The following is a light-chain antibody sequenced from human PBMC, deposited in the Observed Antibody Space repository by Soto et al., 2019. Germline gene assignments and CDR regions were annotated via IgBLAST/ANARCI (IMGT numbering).Light chain of an antibody. Sequence: EIVLTQSPATLSLSPGERATLSCRASQSVNSYLAWYQQKPGQAPRLLIYDASNGATGIPARFSGSGSGTDFTLTISSLEPEDFAVYYCQQRSNWPPTFVGGTKVEIK. CDR2: DAS. CDR1: QSVNSY. CDR3: QQRSNWPPT. V-gene: IGKV3-11*01. J-gene: IGKJ4*01.